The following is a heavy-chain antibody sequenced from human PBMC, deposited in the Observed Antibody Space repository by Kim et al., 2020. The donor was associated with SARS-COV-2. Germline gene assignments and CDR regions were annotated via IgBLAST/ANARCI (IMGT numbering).Heavy chain of an antibody. D-gene: IGHD3-10*01. V-gene: IGHV3-21*01. CDR1: GFTFSSYS. CDR2: ISSSSYI. CDR3: ARDVITMVRGVLFDY. Sequence: GGSLRLSCAASGFTFSSYSMNWVRQAPGKGLEWVSSISSSSYIYYADSVKGRFTISRDNAKNSLYLQMNSLRAEDTAVYYCARDVITMVRGVLFDYWGQGTLVTVSS. J-gene: IGHJ4*02.